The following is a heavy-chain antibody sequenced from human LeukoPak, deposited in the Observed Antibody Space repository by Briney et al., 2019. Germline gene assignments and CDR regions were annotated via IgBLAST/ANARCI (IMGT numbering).Heavy chain of an antibody. CDR1: GFTFSTYG. V-gene: IGHV3-23*01. CDR2: VSGATGNS. J-gene: IGHJ4*02. Sequence: GGSLRLSCAASGFTFSTYGMNWVRQAPGKGLEWVSSVSGATGNSYYVGSVKGRLTISRDDSKNTLYLQMNSLRAEDTAVYYCARDQEGFDYWGQGTLVTVSS. CDR3: ARDQEGFDY.